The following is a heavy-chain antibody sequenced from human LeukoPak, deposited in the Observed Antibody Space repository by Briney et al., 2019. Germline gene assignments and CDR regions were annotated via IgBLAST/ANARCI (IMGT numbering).Heavy chain of an antibody. CDR3: AAVVGATTNYYYGMDV. V-gene: IGHV1-58*02. Sequence: ASVKVSCKASGFTFTSSAMQWVRQARGQRLEWIGWIVVGSGNTNYAQKFQERVTITRDMSTSTAYMELSSLRSEDTAVYYCAAVVGATTNYYYGMDVWGQGTTVTVSS. CDR1: GFTFTSSA. J-gene: IGHJ6*02. CDR2: IVVGSGNT. D-gene: IGHD1-26*01.